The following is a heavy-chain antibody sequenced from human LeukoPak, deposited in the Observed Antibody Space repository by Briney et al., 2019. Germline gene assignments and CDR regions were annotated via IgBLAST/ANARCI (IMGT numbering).Heavy chain of an antibody. V-gene: IGHV1-46*01. Sequence: ASVKVSCKASGYTFSSYYMHWVRQAPGQGLEWMGIINPSDGSTTYAQKFQGRVTMTRDMSTRTVYMELSSLRSEDTAIYYCAKSFPYYYGSGSYYINPFDSWGQGTLVTVSS. CDR2: INPSDGST. CDR3: AKSFPYYYGSGSYYINPFDS. CDR1: GYTFSSYY. J-gene: IGHJ4*02. D-gene: IGHD3-10*01.